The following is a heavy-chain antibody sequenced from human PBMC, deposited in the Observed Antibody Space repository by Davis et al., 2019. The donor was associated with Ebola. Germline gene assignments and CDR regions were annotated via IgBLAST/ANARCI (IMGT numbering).Heavy chain of an antibody. CDR3: SKDRSFGDSILLDY. Sequence: PGGSLRLSCAASGFTFSSYATSWVRQAPGKGLEWVSGISGSGGRTYYADSVKGRFTISRDNSKNTLYLQMNNLRAEDTALYYWSKDRSFGDSILLDYWGQGTLVTVSS. V-gene: IGHV3-23*01. J-gene: IGHJ4*02. CDR2: ISGSGGRT. CDR1: GFTFSSYA. D-gene: IGHD4-17*01.